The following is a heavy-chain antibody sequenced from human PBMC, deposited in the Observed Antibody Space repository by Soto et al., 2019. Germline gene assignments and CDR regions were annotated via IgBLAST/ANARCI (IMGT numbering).Heavy chain of an antibody. D-gene: IGHD6-6*01. J-gene: IGHJ5*02. V-gene: IGHV1-69*13. CDR2: IIPIFGTA. CDR1: GGTFSSYA. CDR3: ARGLVPYSSSSSWFDP. Sequence: SVKVSCKASGGTFSSYAISWVRQAPGQGLEWMGGIIPIFGTANYAQKFQGRVTITADESTSTAYMELSSLRSEDTAVYYCARGLVPYSSSSSWFDPWGQGTMVTVYS.